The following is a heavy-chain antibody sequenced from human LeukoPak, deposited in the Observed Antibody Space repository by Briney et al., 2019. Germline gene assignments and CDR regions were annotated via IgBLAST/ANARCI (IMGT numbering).Heavy chain of an antibody. V-gene: IGHV4-4*02. Sequence: PSETLSLTCSVSGDSISSRNWWTWVRQTPEKGLEWIGEIFHTGSTNYNPSVEGRVTISIDKSRNHFSLMLTSVTAGDTALYYCARGMWFDTLFSAFDVWRQGTMASVCS. J-gene: IGHJ3*01. CDR1: GDSISSRNW. CDR2: IFHTGST. D-gene: IGHD3-10*01. CDR3: ARGMWFDTLFSAFDV.